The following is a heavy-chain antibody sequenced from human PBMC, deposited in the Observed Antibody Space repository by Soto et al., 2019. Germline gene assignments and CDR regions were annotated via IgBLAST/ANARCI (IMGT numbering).Heavy chain of an antibody. CDR1: GFTFSSYS. D-gene: IGHD6-13*01. V-gene: IGHV3-48*02. J-gene: IGHJ3*02. Sequence: GGSLRLSCAASGFTFSSYSMNWVRQAPGKGLEWVSYISSSSSTIYYADSVKGRFTISRDNAKNSLYLQMNSLRDEDTAVYYCASPSGQQLGIDALDIWGQGTMGTVSS. CDR2: ISSSSSTI. CDR3: ASPSGQQLGIDALDI.